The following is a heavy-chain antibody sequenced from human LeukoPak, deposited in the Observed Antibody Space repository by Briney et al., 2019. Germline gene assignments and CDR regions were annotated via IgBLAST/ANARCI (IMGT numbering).Heavy chain of an antibody. V-gene: IGHV4-59*08. CDR1: GGSISSYY. CDR2: IYYNGSP. CDR3: ARHIYRTFHFDY. D-gene: IGHD1-14*01. J-gene: IGHJ4*02. Sequence: SETLSLTCTVSGGSISSYYWSWIRQPPGKGLGRIGYIYYNGSPNYSPSLKSRVTLSIDTSMNQFSLKLSSVTAADTAVYYCARHIYRTFHFDYWGQGTLVTVSS.